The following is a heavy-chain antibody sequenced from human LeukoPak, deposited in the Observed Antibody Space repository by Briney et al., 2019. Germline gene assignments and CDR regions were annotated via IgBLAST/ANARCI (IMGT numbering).Heavy chain of an antibody. J-gene: IGHJ4*02. Sequence: ASVKVSCKASGYTFTGYYMHWVRQAPGQGLEWMGGIIPIFGTANYAQKFQGRVTITADKSTSTAYMELSSLRSEDTAVYYCARQITMVRGVILFDYWGQGTLVTVSS. V-gene: IGHV1-69*06. CDR3: ARQITMVRGVILFDY. CDR1: GYTFTGYY. D-gene: IGHD3-10*01. CDR2: IIPIFGTA.